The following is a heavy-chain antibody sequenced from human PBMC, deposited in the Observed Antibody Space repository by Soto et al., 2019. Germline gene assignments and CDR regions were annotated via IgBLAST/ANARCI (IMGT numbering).Heavy chain of an antibody. Sequence: PSETLSLSCTVSGDSIISSDFYWGWVRQPPGKGLEWIGSIFYLGSSCYNPSLKSRVTMSVDTSKNQFSLRLRSVTAADTALYFCARHSLALRKNNWFDPWGQGIMVTSPQ. CDR3: ARHSLALRKNNWFDP. V-gene: IGHV4-39*01. J-gene: IGHJ5*02. D-gene: IGHD3-3*02. CDR1: GDSIISSDFY. CDR2: IFYLGSS.